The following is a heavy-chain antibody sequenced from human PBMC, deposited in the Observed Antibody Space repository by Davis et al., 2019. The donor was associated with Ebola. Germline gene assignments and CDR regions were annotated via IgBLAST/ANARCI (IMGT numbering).Heavy chain of an antibody. Sequence: GESLKISCAASGFTVSSNYMSWVRQAPGKGLEWVSTISWNSANIGYADSVKGRFTISRDNARNSLYLQMNSLRAEDTAVYYCARAGGYQLRPGGWFDPWGQGTLVTVSS. J-gene: IGHJ5*02. CDR3: ARAGGYQLRPGGWFDP. V-gene: IGHV3-21*01. CDR2: ISWNSANI. D-gene: IGHD2-2*01. CDR1: GFTVSSNY.